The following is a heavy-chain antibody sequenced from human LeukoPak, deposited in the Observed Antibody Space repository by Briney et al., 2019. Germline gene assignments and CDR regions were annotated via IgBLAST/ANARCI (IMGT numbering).Heavy chain of an antibody. D-gene: IGHD6-19*01. V-gene: IGHV3-73*01. CDR3: ARVQGGGYRTADY. Sequence: GGSLRLSCVVSEFTFSDSAVHWVRQASGEGLEWVGRIRSKAHNYATAYAASVKGRFTISRVDSKNTAYLQMNSLRGEDTAMYYCARVQGGGYRTADYWGQGTLVTVSP. CDR1: EFTFSDSA. CDR2: IRSKAHNYAT. J-gene: IGHJ4*02.